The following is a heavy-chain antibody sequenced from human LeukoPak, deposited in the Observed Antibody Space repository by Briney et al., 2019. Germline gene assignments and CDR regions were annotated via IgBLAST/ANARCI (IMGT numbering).Heavy chain of an antibody. D-gene: IGHD2-15*01. CDR3: ARYCSGVSCYSGYDY. CDR2: IRSAGDT. Sequence: GGSLRLSCAASGFTFSSYAMSWVRQAPGKGLEWASTIRSAGDTYYADSVKGRFTISRDNSKNTLNLQMNSLRAEDTAVYSCARYCSGVSCYSGYDYWGQGTLTTVSS. CDR1: GFTFSSYA. J-gene: IGHJ4*02. V-gene: IGHV3-23*01.